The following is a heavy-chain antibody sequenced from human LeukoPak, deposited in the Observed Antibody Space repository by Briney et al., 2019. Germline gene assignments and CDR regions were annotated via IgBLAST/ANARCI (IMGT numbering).Heavy chain of an antibody. CDR2: ISHDGSNK. D-gene: IGHD2-15*01. V-gene: IGHV3-30-3*01. CDR1: GFTFSNYA. J-gene: IGHJ4*02. Sequence: GGSLRLSCAASGFTFSNYAMHWVRQAPGKGLEWVAVISHDGSNKYYADSVKGRFTISRDNSKNTLYLQMNSLRAEDTAVYYCAKDGGAYCSGGSCYHDYWGQGTLVTVSS. CDR3: AKDGGAYCSGGSCYHDY.